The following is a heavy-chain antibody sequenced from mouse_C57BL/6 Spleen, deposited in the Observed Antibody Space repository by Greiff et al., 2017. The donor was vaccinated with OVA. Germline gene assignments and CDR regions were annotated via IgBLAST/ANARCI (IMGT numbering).Heavy chain of an antibody. CDR1: GYTFTDYY. D-gene: IGHD1-1*01. CDR2: INPYNGGT. J-gene: IGHJ1*03. CDR3: ARALYYGSSYWYFDV. Sequence: VQLKESGPVLVKPGASVKMSCKASGYTFTDYYMNWVKQSHGKSLEWIGVINPYNGGTSYNQKFKGKATLTVDKSSSTAYMELNSLTSEDSAVYYCARALYYGSSYWYFDVWGTGATVTVSS. V-gene: IGHV1-19*01.